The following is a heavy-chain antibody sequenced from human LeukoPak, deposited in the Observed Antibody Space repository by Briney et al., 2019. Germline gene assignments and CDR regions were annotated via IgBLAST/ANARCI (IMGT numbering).Heavy chain of an antibody. CDR1: GGSFSGYY. V-gene: IGHV4-34*01. J-gene: IGHJ4*02. D-gene: IGHD6-13*01. CDR2: IKHSGST. CDR3: ARGKGRAAAGPYDY. Sequence: SETLSLTCAVYGGSFSGYYWSWIRQPPGKGLEWIGEIKHSGSTNYNPSLKSRVTISVDTSKNQFSLKLSSVTAADTAVYYCARGKGRAAAGPYDYWGQGTLVTVSS.